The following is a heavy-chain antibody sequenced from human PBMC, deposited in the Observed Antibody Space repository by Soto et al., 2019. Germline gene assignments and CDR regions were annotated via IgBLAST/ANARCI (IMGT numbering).Heavy chain of an antibody. CDR2: IMPIFAAP. D-gene: IGHD2-15*01. V-gene: IGHV1-69*06. CDR1: GGTISTNV. Sequence: QVQLMQSGAEVKKPGSSVKVSCKASGGTISTNVISWVRQAPGQGLEWKGEIMPIFAAPNNAQKFQGRLTITAETTPTPVYMELSRLTSEETAVYFCATGARFCSGGSCYPDDWGQGTLVILSS. J-gene: IGHJ4*02. CDR3: ATGARFCSGGSCYPDD.